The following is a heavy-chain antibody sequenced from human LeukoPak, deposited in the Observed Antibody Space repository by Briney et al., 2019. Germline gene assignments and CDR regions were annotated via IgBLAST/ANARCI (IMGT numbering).Heavy chain of an antibody. V-gene: IGHV1-18*01. J-gene: IGHJ5*02. CDR1: GYTFTSYG. CDR3: ARGPYSSSWYPANWFDP. Sequence: GASVKVSCKASGYTFTSYGISWVRQAPGQGLEWMGWISAYNGNTNYAQKLQGRVTMTTDTSTSTAYMELRSLRSDDAAVYYCARGPYSSSWYPANWFDPWGQGTLVTVSS. CDR2: ISAYNGNT. D-gene: IGHD6-13*01.